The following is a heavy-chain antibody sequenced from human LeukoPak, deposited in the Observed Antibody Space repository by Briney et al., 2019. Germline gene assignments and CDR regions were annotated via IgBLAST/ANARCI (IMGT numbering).Heavy chain of an antibody. J-gene: IGHJ4*02. V-gene: IGHV4-59*01. CDR3: ARVRTATELYYFDY. D-gene: IGHD5-18*01. CDR1: GGSISSYY. Sequence: SETLSLTCTVSGGSISSYYWSWIRQPPGKGLEWIGYIYYSGSTNYNPSLKSRVTISVDTSKNQFSLKLSSVTAADTAVYYCARVRTATELYYFDYWGQGTLVTVSS. CDR2: IYYSGST.